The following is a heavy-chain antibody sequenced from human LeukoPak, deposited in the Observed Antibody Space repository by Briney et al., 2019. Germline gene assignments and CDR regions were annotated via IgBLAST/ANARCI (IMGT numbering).Heavy chain of an antibody. CDR3: ARGWTSYYYYIDV. D-gene: IGHD3/OR15-3a*01. CDR1: GDSISTYY. Sequence: PSETLSLTCAVSGDSISTYYWSWIRQPAGRGLEWIGRMSASGGSNYNPSLKSRVTMSVDTSKNQVSLKLSSVTAADTAVYYCARGWTSYYYYIDVWGKGTTVTVSS. V-gene: IGHV4-4*07. CDR2: MSASGGS. J-gene: IGHJ6*03.